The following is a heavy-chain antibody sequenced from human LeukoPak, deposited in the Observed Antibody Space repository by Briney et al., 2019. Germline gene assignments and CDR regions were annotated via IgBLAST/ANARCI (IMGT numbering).Heavy chain of an antibody. Sequence: PSQTLSLTCTVSGGSISTGGYYWSWIRQLPGKGLEWIGYIYYSGSTAYSPSLKSRVTISLDTSKNQFSLKLSSVTAADTAVYYCARAPPRGSNWYFDYWGQGTLVTVSS. CDR3: ARAPPRGSNWYFDY. CDR2: IYYSGST. CDR1: GGSISTGGYY. J-gene: IGHJ4*02. V-gene: IGHV4-31*03. D-gene: IGHD6-13*01.